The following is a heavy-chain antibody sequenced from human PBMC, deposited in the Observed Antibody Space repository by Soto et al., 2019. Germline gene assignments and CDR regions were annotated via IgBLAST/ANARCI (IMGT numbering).Heavy chain of an antibody. V-gene: IGHV1-69*01. Sequence: QVQLVQSGAEVKKPGSSVKVSCKASGGTFTDLGLHWVRQAPGQGLEWMGGIIPIFGTPNYAQKFQGRVIITADEFTSTAHMELSSLRSEDTAVYYCARGWHHYDSSGLLTWFDPWGQGTLVTVSS. CDR2: IIPIFGTP. J-gene: IGHJ5*02. D-gene: IGHD3-22*01. CDR3: ARGWHHYDSSGLLTWFDP. CDR1: GGTFTDLG.